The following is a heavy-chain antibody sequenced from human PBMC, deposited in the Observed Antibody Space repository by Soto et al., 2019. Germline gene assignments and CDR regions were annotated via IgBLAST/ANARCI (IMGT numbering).Heavy chain of an antibody. V-gene: IGHV3-53*01. CDR3: ARSGYSFAWGY. CDR1: GFLVNSAY. Sequence: EVQLVESGGGLIPPGGSLRLSCAASGFLVNSAYMTWVRQAPGKGLEWLSMINSDGSTLYAESVKGRFTISRDNSKNRLDLQRNSLRAEDRAMYYWARSGYSFAWGYWGQGTLVIVTS. J-gene: IGHJ4*02. D-gene: IGHD5-18*01. CDR2: INSDGST.